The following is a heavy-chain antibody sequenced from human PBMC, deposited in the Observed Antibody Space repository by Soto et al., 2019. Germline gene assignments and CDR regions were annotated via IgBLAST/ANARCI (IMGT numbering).Heavy chain of an antibody. D-gene: IGHD6-13*01. CDR2: IYHSGNT. J-gene: IGHJ5*02. CDR3: VRVVWGVPAPGTSGWFDP. V-gene: IGHV4-4*02. CDR1: GDSISGSNW. Sequence: QVQLQESGPGLVKPSGTLSLTCAVSGDSISGSNWWSWVRQSPGKGLEWIGEIYHSGNTNYNPSLEGRATISVDKSKNQFSLRLNSVTAADTAVYYCVRVVWGVPAPGTSGWFDPWGQGTLVTVSS.